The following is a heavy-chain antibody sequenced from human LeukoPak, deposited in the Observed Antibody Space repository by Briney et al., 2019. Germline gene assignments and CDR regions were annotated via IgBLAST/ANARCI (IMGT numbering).Heavy chain of an antibody. CDR2: ITGSGTSI. Sequence: GGSLRLSCAASGFPFSSYAMSWVRQAAGEGREWVSGITGSGTSIYYADYVKGRFITSRDNSKNTLYLQINSLRAEDTAIYYCAKSTLGDYWGQGTLVTVSS. J-gene: IGHJ4*02. V-gene: IGHV3-23*01. CDR1: GFPFSSYA. CDR3: AKSTLGDY.